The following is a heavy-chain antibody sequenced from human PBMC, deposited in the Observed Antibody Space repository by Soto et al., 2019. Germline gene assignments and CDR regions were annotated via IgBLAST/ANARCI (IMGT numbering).Heavy chain of an antibody. D-gene: IGHD5-12*01. J-gene: IGHJ4*02. V-gene: IGHV3-23*01. CDR1: GFTFHTYA. Sequence: GGSLRLSCVASGFTFHTYAMSWVRQAPGKGPEWVSGISGRGDTTSYADSVKGRFTISRDNSKNTLYLEMNSLRAEDTAVYYCAKLGLPYSGYDYEWRKVFDFWGQGTPVTVSS. CDR3: AKLGLPYSGYDYEWRKVFDF. CDR2: ISGRGDTT.